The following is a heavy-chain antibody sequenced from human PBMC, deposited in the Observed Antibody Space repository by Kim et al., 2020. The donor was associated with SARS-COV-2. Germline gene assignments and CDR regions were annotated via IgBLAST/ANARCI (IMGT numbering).Heavy chain of an antibody. CDR3: AREGHSSGSLGFDF. D-gene: IGHD3-22*01. J-gene: IGHJ4*01. Sequence: SLKLQGRLSLARNQSASTIYMELSSLSSEDTAVYYCAREGHSSGSLGFDFWGQGTLVTVSS. V-gene: IGHV1-3*01.